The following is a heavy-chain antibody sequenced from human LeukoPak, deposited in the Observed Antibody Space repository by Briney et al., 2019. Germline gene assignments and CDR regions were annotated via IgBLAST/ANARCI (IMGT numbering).Heavy chain of an antibody. CDR1: GFTISSYS. CDR2: ISSSSGYL. D-gene: IGHD1-26*01. J-gene: IGHJ3*02. CDR3: ARVWGVGATLGVFDI. Sequence: GGSLRLSCAAAGFTISSYSMNWVRQAPGKGLEWVSSISSSSGYLFYADSLNVRFTISKDNAKNSLYLQMNSLRAEDTAAYYCARVWGVGATLGVFDIWGQGTMVTVSS. V-gene: IGHV3-21*01.